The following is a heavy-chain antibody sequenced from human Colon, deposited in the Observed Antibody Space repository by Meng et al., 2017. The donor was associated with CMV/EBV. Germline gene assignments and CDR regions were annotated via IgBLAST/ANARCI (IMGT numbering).Heavy chain of an antibody. J-gene: IGHJ4*02. CDR1: VGSTSLFG. D-gene: IGHD1-26*01. CDR2: IYTSGST. CDR3: ARASAWREDYLDY. Sequence: QVQLTEVGLCLLTPPQTLSLPCTVSVGSTSLFGWGWVRQPAARGLERIWRIYTSGSTNYTPSLESRVTMSVDTSKNQFSLRVTSVTAADTAVYYCARASAWREDYLDYWGQGTLVTVSS. V-gene: IGHV4-4*07.